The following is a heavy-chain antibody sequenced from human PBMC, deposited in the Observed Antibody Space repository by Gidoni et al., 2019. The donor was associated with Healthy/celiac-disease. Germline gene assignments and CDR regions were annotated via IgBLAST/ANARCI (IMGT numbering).Heavy chain of an antibody. J-gene: IGHJ5*02. D-gene: IGHD5-12*01. CDR3: ARAGSGYVYYNGFDP. CDR2: ISSSSSYI. CDR1: ASTFSSYS. Sequence: EVQLVESGGGLVQPRRSLILSCPASASTFSSYSMNWVRQAPGKGLEWVSSISSSSSYIYYADSVKGRFTISRDNAKNSLYLQMNSLRAEDTAVYYCARAGSGYVYYNGFDPWGQGTLVTVSS. V-gene: IGHV3-21*01.